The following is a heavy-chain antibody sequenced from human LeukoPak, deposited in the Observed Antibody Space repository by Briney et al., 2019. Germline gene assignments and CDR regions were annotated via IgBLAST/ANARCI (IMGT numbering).Heavy chain of an antibody. CDR1: GFIFSSYS. CDR2: ISTSSSTI. D-gene: IGHD3-10*01. J-gene: IGHJ4*02. Sequence: GGSLRLSCAASGFIFSSYSMNWVRQAPGKGLEWVSYISTSSSTIYYADSVKGRFTISRDNAKNSLYLQMNSLRAEDTALYYCARGHLGYGSGSFYIGFDYWGQGTLVTVSS. CDR3: ARGHLGYGSGSFYIGFDY. V-gene: IGHV3-48*01.